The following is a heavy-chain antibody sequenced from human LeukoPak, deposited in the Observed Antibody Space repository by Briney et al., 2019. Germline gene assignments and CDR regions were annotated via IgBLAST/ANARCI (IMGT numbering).Heavy chain of an antibody. J-gene: IGHJ4*02. Sequence: GGSLRLSCAASGFTFSSYSMNWVRQAPGKGLEWVSSISSSSSYIYYADSVKGRFTISRDNSKNTLYLQMNSLRAEDTAVYYCARDQDVAAAGTWGSLDYWGQGPLVTVSS. CDR2: ISSSSSYI. CDR3: ARDQDVAAAGTWGSLDY. D-gene: IGHD6-13*01. CDR1: GFTFSSYS. V-gene: IGHV3-21*06.